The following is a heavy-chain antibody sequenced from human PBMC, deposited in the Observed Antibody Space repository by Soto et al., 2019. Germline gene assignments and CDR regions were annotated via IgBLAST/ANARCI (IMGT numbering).Heavy chain of an antibody. J-gene: IGHJ4*02. V-gene: IGHV3-53*04. CDR3: ARGEITLTFDY. D-gene: IGHD1-20*01. Sequence: GGSLRLSCAASGFTVSSNYMSWVRQAPGKGLEWVSGIYSCGSTEYADSVKGRFTIPRHNSKNMLYRQMNSLRAEDKAVYYCARGEITLTFDYWGQGTLVTVSS. CDR1: GFTVSSNY. CDR2: IYSCGST.